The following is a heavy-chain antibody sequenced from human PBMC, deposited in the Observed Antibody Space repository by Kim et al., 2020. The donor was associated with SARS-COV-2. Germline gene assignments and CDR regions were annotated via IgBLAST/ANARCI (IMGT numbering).Heavy chain of an antibody. CDR3: AKGDGGLKWELLCLCYFDY. V-gene: IGHV3-30*18. D-gene: IGHD1-26*01. CDR1: GFTFSSYG. Sequence: GGSLRLSCAASGFTFSSYGMHWVRQAPGKGLEWVAVISYDGSNKYYADSVKGRFTISRDNSKNTLYLQMNSLRAEDTAVYYCAKGDGGLKWELLCLCYFDYWGRGPRLTVPS. J-gene: IGHJ4*02. CDR2: ISYDGSNK.